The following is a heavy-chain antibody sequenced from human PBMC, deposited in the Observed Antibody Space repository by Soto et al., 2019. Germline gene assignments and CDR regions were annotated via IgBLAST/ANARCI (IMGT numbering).Heavy chain of an antibody. D-gene: IGHD3-10*01. V-gene: IGHV1-18*01. CDR3: ARREGGSGPYYYYYGMDV. CDR1: GYTFTSYG. J-gene: IGHJ6*02. CDR2: ISAYNGNT. Sequence: QVQLVQSGAEVKKPGASVKVSCKASGYTFTSYGISWVRQAPGQGLEWMGWISAYNGNTNYAQKLQGRVTMTTDTSTSTAYMELRSLRSDDTAMYYCARREGGSGPYYYYYGMDVWGQGTTVTVSS.